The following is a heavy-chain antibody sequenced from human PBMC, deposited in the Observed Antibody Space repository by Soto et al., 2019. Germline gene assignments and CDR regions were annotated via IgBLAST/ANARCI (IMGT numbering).Heavy chain of an antibody. CDR2: IIPIFGTA. V-gene: IGHV1-69*01. CDR3: ARVSRGGYSGYDYYFDY. CDR1: GGTFSSYA. Sequence: VKVSCKASGGTFSSYAISWVRQAPGQGLEWMGGIIPIFGTANYAQKFQGRVTITADESTSTAYMELSSLRSEDTAVYYCARVSRGGYSGYDYYFDYWGQGTLVTVSS. J-gene: IGHJ4*02. D-gene: IGHD5-12*01.